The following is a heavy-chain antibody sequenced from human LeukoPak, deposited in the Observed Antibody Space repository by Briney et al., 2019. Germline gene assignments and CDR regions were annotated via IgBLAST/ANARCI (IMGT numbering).Heavy chain of an antibody. Sequence: KPSETLSLTCTVSGGSISSSSYYWGWIRQPPGKGLEWIGSIYYSGSTYYNPSLKSRVTISVDTSKNQFSLKLSSVTAADTAAYYCARDPPRGDYRHTPKYYFDYWGQGTLVTVSS. CDR2: IYYSGST. D-gene: IGHD4-17*01. J-gene: IGHJ4*02. CDR3: ARDPPRGDYRHTPKYYFDY. V-gene: IGHV4-39*07. CDR1: GGSISSSSYY.